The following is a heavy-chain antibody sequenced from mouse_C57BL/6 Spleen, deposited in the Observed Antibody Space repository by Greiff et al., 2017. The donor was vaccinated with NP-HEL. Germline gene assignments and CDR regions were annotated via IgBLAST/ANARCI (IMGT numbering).Heavy chain of an antibody. Sequence: VQLQESGAELVRPGASVTLSCKASGYTFTDYEMHWVKQTPVHGLEWIGAIDPETGGTAYNQKFKGKAILTADKSSSTAYMELRSLTSEDPAVYYCTRRYYTFAYWGQGTLVTVSA. CDR1: GYTFTDYE. V-gene: IGHV1-15*01. CDR2: IDPETGGT. CDR3: TRRYYTFAY. D-gene: IGHD2-12*01. J-gene: IGHJ3*01.